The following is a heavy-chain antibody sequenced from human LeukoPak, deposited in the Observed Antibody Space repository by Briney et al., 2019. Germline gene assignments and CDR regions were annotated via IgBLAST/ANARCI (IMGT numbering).Heavy chain of an antibody. Sequence: ASVKVSCKASGYTFTGSYLHWVRQAPGQGLEWMGWLNPNSGGTNYAQNFQGRVTMTRDTSISTGYMELSRLRSDDTEVYYCARDLDNYSGSGSYYNGDPLFQHWGQGTLVTVSS. D-gene: IGHD3-10*01. J-gene: IGHJ1*01. CDR2: LNPNSGGT. CDR1: GYTFTGSY. V-gene: IGHV1-2*02. CDR3: ARDLDNYSGSGSYYNGDPLFQH.